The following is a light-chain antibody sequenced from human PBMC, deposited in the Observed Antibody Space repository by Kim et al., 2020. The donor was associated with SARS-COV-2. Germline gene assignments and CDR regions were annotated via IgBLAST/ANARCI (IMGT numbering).Light chain of an antibody. J-gene: IGLJ1*01. CDR1: NIRGKS. V-gene: IGLV3-21*01. CDR2: FNR. CDR3: QVWDNNTDHVWV. Sequence: SYELTQPPSVSVAPGETARITCGGNNIRGKSVHWYQQKPGQAPVLVIYFNRGRPSGIPDRFSGSNSGNTATLTITRVEDGDEADYYCQVWDNNTDHVWVFGTGTQVTVL.